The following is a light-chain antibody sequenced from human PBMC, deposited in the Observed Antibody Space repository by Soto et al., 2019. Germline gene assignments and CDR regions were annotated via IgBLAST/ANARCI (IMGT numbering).Light chain of an antibody. J-gene: IGKJ1*01. V-gene: IGKV1-27*01. CDR1: QGISNY. CDR2: AAS. Sequence: DIQMTQSPSSLSASVGDRVTITCRASQGISNYLAWYQQKPGKVPKLLIYAASTLQSGVPSRFSGSGSGTEFTLTISRLQPEDVANYYCQKYNSAPWTFGQGTKVEIK. CDR3: QKYNSAPWT.